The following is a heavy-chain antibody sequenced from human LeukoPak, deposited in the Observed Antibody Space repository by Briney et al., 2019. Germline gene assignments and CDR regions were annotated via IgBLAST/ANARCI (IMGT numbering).Heavy chain of an antibody. CDR3: AKLEGATVTSDY. V-gene: IGHV3-23*01. CDR2: IDHIGYTV. D-gene: IGHD4-17*01. J-gene: IGHJ4*02. Sequence: PGGSLRLSCAASGFTFRSNVMTWVRQTPGKGLEWISAIDHIGYTVYYADSVKGRFTISRDNSNNTLYLLMNSLRAEDTAVYYCAKLEGATVTSDYWGQGTLVTVSS. CDR1: GFTFRSNV.